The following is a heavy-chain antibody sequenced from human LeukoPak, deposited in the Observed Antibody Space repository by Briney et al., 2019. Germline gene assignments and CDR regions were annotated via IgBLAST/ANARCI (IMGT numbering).Heavy chain of an antibody. Sequence: SETLSLTCTVSGGPISSTSYYWGWIRQPPGKGLEWIGSIYYSGSTYYNPSLKSRVTISVDTSKNQFSLKLSSVTAADTAVYYCARESVVVVNSELYYYYMDVWGKGTTVTISS. CDR2: IYYSGST. J-gene: IGHJ6*03. V-gene: IGHV4-39*02. CDR3: ARESVVVVNSELYYYYMDV. CDR1: GGPISSTSYY. D-gene: IGHD2-21*01.